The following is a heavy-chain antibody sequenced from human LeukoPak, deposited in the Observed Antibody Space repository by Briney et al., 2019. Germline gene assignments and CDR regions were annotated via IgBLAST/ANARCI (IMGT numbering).Heavy chain of an antibody. V-gene: IGHV3-9*01. CDR1: GFTFDDYA. CDR3: AKAGDGSGSPRGLYGMDV. Sequence: PGRSLRLSCAASGFTFDDYAMHWVRQAPGKGLEWVSGISWNSGSIGYADSVKGRFTISRDNAKNSLYLQMNSLRAEDTALYYCAKAGDGSGSPRGLYGMDVWGQGTTVTVSS. CDR2: ISWNSGSI. D-gene: IGHD3-10*01. J-gene: IGHJ6*02.